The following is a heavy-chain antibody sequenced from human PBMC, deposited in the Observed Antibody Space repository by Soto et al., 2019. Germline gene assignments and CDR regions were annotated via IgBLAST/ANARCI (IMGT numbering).Heavy chain of an antibody. V-gene: IGHV3-7*01. D-gene: IGHD3-3*01. CDR2: IKQDGSEK. J-gene: IGHJ5*02. Sequence: GGSLRLSCAASGFTFSSYWMSWVRQAPGKGLEWVANIKQDGSEKYYVDSVKGRFTISRDNAKNSLYLQMNSLRAEDTAVYYCARRAGHRFLVGGWFDPWGQGTLVTVS. CDR3: ARRAGHRFLVGGWFDP. CDR1: GFTFSSYW.